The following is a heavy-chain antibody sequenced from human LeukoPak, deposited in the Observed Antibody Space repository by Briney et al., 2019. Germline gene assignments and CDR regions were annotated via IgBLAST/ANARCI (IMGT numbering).Heavy chain of an antibody. CDR1: GYTFTSYT. V-gene: IGHV1-18*01. Sequence: ASVKVSCKASGYTFTSYTISWVRQAPGQGLEWMGRVSAYNGYTGYAQNLQGRVTMTTDTSTSTAYMELRSLRSDDTAVYYCARGQIDAFDIRGQGTMVTVSS. J-gene: IGHJ3*02. CDR2: VSAYNGYT. CDR3: ARGQIDAFDI.